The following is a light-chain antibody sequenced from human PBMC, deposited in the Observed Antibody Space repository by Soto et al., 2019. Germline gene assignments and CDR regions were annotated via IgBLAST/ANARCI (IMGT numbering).Light chain of an antibody. CDR1: QSVSSSY. CDR3: QQYGSSRT. V-gene: IGKV3-20*01. J-gene: IGKJ1*01. CDR2: GAS. Sequence: EIVLTQSPATLSLSPGERATLSCRASQSVSSSYLAWYQQKPGQAPRLLIYGASSRATGIPDRFSGSGSGTDFTLTISRLEPEDFAVDYCQQYGSSRTFGQGTKVDIK.